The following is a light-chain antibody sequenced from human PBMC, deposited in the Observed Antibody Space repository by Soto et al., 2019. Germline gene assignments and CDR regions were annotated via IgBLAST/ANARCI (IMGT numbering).Light chain of an antibody. CDR1: QGISSW. CDR2: TGS. V-gene: IGKV1-12*01. Sequence: DIQMTQSPSSVSASVGDRVSITCRASQGISSWLAWYQQKPGRAPKLLIYTGSSLQSGVPSRCSGTGYDTELTLTISSLQPEGVTAYYCHQANSFPLTFGGVTKVEI. CDR3: HQANSFPLT. J-gene: IGKJ4*01.